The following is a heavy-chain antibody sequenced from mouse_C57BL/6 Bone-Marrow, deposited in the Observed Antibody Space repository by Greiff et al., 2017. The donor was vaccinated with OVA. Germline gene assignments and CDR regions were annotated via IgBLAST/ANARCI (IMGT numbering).Heavy chain of an antibody. D-gene: IGHD2-5*01. Sequence: EVQLVESGGGLVQPKGSLKLSCAASGFSFNTYAMNWVRQAPGKGLEWVARIRSKSNNYATYYADSVKDRFTISRDDSESMLYLQMNNLKTEDTAMYYCVRPDYSNYEAWFAYWGQGTLVTVSA. V-gene: IGHV10-1*01. J-gene: IGHJ3*01. CDR2: IRSKSNNYAT. CDR1: GFSFNTYA. CDR3: VRPDYSNYEAWFAY.